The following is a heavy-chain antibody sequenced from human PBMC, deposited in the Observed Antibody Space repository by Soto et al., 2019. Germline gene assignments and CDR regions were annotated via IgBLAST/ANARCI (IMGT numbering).Heavy chain of an antibody. V-gene: IGHV3-21*01. CDR2: ISSTTNYI. CDR1: GFTFTRYS. CDR3: AKDAVYNDGLWLMDS. J-gene: IGHJ5*02. D-gene: IGHD2-21*01. Sequence: RRLSCAASGFTFTRYSMNWVRQAPGKGLEWVSSISSTTNYIYYADSMKGRFTVSRDNAKNSVYLDMNSMSAEDTAVYYCAKDAVYNDGLWLMDSWRQGTLVTVSS.